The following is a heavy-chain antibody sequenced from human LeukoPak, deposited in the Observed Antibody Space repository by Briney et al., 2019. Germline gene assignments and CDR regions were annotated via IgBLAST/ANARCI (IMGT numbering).Heavy chain of an antibody. V-gene: IGHV3-7*03. D-gene: IGHD3/OR15-3a*01. CDR3: ARDQYDTWSRRGNFDS. Sequence: GGSLRLSCAASGFALSSHWMTWVRQVPGRGLEWVANIKLDGSEKNYVDSVKGRFTISRDNTKNSLYLQMNSLRAEDTAVFYCARDQYDTWSRRGNFDSWGQGTLVIVSS. CDR2: IKLDGSEK. J-gene: IGHJ4*02. CDR1: GFALSSHW.